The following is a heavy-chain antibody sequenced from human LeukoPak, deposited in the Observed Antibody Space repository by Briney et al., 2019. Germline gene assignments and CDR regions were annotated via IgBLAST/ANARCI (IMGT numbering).Heavy chain of an antibody. J-gene: IGHJ6*03. Sequence: SETLSLTCTVSGGSISSGGYYWSWIRQHPGKGLQWIGYVYYSGSTYYNPSLKSRLTISLYTSKNQFSLKLSSVTAADTAVYYCARGGVDSSSSGGDYYYYMDVWGKGTTVTVSS. V-gene: IGHV4-31*03. CDR3: ARGGVDSSSSGGDYYYYMDV. CDR1: GGSISSGGYY. D-gene: IGHD6-6*01. CDR2: VYYSGST.